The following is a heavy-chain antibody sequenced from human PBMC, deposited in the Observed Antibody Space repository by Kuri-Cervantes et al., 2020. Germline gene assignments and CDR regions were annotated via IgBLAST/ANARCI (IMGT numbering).Heavy chain of an antibody. J-gene: IGHJ4*02. D-gene: IGHD3-16*01. Sequence: GESLKISCAASEFTASSNYMHWVRQAPGKGLEWVSVIYSGRSTYYADSVKGRFTISRDNSKNTLYLQMNSLRAEDTAVYYCAKDGAITFGGATGFDYWGQGTLVTVSS. CDR3: AKDGAITFGGATGFDY. CDR1: EFTASSNY. V-gene: IGHV3-53*05. CDR2: IYSGRST.